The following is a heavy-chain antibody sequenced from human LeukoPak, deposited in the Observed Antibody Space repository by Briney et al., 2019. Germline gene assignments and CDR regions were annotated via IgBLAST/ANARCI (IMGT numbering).Heavy chain of an antibody. V-gene: IGHV5-10-1*01. Sequence: GRIDPSDSYTNYSPSFQGHVTISADKSISTAYLQWSSLKASDTAMYYCASYDFWSGYESAFDIWGQETMVTVSS. CDR3: ASYDFWSGYESAFDI. D-gene: IGHD3-3*01. CDR2: IDPSDSYT. J-gene: IGHJ3*02.